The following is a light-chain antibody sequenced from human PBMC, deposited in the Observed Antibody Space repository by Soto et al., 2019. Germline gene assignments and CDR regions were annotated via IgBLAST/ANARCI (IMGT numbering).Light chain of an antibody. CDR3: HHYGGSSWA. J-gene: IGKJ1*01. CDR2: GAS. Sequence: EIVLTQSPGTLSLSPGERATLPCRSSQSVSSSYLGWYQQRPGQAPRLLIFGASSRATGIPDRFSGSGSGTDFTLTISRLEPEDFAVYYCHHYGGSSWAFGQGTKVDIK. CDR1: QSVSSSY. V-gene: IGKV3-20*01.